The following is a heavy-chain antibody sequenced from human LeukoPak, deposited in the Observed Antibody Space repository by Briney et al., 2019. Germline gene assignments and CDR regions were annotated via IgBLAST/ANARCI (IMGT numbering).Heavy chain of an antibody. J-gene: IGHJ4*02. Sequence: PSETLSLTCAVYGGSFSGYYWSWIRQPPGKGLEWIGEINHSGSTNYNPSLKSRVTISVDTSKNQFSLKLSSVTAADTAVYYCARGDCSSTSCYRWGEYEYWGQGTLVTVSS. V-gene: IGHV4-34*01. CDR3: ARGDCSSTSCYRWGEYEY. CDR2: INHSGST. CDR1: GGSFSGYY. D-gene: IGHD2-2*02.